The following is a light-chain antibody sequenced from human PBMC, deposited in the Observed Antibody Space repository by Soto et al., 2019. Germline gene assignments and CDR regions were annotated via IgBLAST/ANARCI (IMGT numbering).Light chain of an antibody. J-gene: IGKJ1*01. CDR1: QSVLYSSNNKNY. Sequence: DIVMTQSPDSLAVSLGERATINCKSSQSVLYSSNNKNYLAWYQQKPGHPPKLLIYWASIRESGVPDRFSGTGSWRDLTLAISSLQAEDVPVYYCPQYYTTPWAVVQGTKVDIK. CDR3: PQYYTTPWA. V-gene: IGKV4-1*01. CDR2: WAS.